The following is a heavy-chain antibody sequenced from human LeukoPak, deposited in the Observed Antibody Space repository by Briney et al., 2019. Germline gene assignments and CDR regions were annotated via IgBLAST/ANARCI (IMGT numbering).Heavy chain of an antibody. J-gene: IGHJ4*02. CDR2: IIPILGIA. Sequence: GSSVKVSCKASGGTFSSYAISWVRQAPGQGLEWMGRIIPILGIANYAQKFQGRVTITADKSTSTAYMELSSLRSEDTAVYYCARGWVGEGTTAKYYFDHWGQGTLVTVSS. D-gene: IGHD1-26*01. CDR1: GGTFSSYA. V-gene: IGHV1-69*04. CDR3: ARGWVGEGTTAKYYFDH.